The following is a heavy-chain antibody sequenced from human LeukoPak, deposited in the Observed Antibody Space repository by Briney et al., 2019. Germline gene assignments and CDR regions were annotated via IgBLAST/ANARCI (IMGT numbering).Heavy chain of an antibody. CDR3: AKDREYQPRAFDY. CDR2: IGDDGGVS. D-gene: IGHD2-2*01. J-gene: IGHJ4*02. V-gene: IGHV3-23*01. Sequence: GGSLRLSCAASGFSFSTYAMAWVRQAPGKGLEWVSTIGDDGGVSHYADSVKGRFSISRDNSKDTLYLQMNSLRAEDTAVYYCAKDREYQPRAFDYWGQGTLVTVSS. CDR1: GFSFSTYA.